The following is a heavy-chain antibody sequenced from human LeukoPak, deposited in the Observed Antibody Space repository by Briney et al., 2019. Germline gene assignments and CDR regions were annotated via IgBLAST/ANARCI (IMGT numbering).Heavy chain of an antibody. J-gene: IGHJ3*02. D-gene: IGHD2/OR15-2a*01. Sequence: PGGSLRLSCAASGFTFSSYAMSWVRQAPGKGLEWVSAISGSGGSTYYADSVKGRFTISRDNSKNTLYPQMNSLRAEDTALYYCARGDTSLQRNDALDIWGQGTMVSVSS. V-gene: IGHV3-23*01. CDR1: GFTFSSYA. CDR3: ARGDTSLQRNDALDI. CDR2: ISGSGGST.